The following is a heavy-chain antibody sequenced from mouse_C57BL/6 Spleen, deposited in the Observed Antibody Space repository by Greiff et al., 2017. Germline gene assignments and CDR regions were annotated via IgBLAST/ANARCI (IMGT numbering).Heavy chain of an antibody. V-gene: IGHV5-17*01. J-gene: IGHJ1*03. CDR3: ARTGGSSYGYFDV. Sequence: EVQLKESGGGLVKPGGSLKLSCAASGFTFSDYGMHWVRQAPEQGLEWVAYISRGSSTIYYADTVKGRSTISRDNATNTPYLQMTSLRSEDTAMYYCARTGGSSYGYFDVWGTGTTGTVSS. CDR2: ISRGSSTI. D-gene: IGHD1-1*01. CDR1: GFTFSDYG.